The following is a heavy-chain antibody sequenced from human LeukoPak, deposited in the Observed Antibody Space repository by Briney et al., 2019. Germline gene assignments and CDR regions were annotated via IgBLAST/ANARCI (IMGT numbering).Heavy chain of an antibody. CDR1: GYSFTSYW. J-gene: IGHJ4*02. D-gene: IGHD3-9*01. V-gene: IGHV5-51*01. CDR3: ARLLKYYDILTGYHNIFDY. CDR2: IYPGDSDT. Sequence: GESLKISCKGSGYSFTSYWIGWVRQMPGKGLEWMGIIYPGDSDTRYSPSFQGQVTISADKSISTAYLQWSSLKASDTAVYYCARLLKYYDILTGYHNIFDYWGQGTLVTVSS.